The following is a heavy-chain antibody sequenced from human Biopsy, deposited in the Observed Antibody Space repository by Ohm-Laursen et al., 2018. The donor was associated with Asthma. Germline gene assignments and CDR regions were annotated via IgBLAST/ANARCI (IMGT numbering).Heavy chain of an antibody. D-gene: IGHD3-22*01. V-gene: IGHV3-30*03. CDR1: GFSGLTFRDFG. J-gene: IGHJ3*02. CDR2: VSSDGHNK. CDR3: ARQSGQDYGDSSGFDI. Sequence: SLRLSCAASGFSGLTFRDFGMHWVRQGPGKGLEWVALVSSDGHNKYYEDSVKGRFTISRDNSRNRLYLQINRLTVEDSAVYFCARQSGQDYGDSSGFDIWGRGTKVAVSS.